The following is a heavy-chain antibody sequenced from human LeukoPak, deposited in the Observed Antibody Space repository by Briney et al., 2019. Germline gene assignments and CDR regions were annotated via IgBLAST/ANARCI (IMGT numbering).Heavy chain of an antibody. Sequence: SVKVSCKASGGTFSSYAISWVRQAPGQGLEWMGRIIPILGIANYAQKFQGRVTITADKSTSTAYMELNNLRSDDTAVYYCARETSSRFFDYWGQGTLLTVSS. J-gene: IGHJ4*02. CDR2: IIPILGIA. V-gene: IGHV1-69*04. CDR3: ARETSSRFFDY. CDR1: GGTFSSYA.